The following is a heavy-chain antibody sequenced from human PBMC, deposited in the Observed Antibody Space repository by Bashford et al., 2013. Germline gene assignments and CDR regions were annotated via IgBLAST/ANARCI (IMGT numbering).Heavy chain of an antibody. CDR2: IYPDDSDT. V-gene: IGHV5-51*01. CDR3: ARAKTGYSSSWTGYYFDY. J-gene: IGHJ4*02. Sequence: WVRQMPGKGLEWMAIIYPDDSDTRYSPSFQGQVTFSADKSIRTAYLQWSSLKASDTAMYYCARAKTGYSSSWTGYYFDYWGQGTLVTVSS. D-gene: IGHD6-13*01.